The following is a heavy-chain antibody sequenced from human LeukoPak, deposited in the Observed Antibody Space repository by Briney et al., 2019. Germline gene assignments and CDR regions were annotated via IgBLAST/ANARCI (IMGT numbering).Heavy chain of an antibody. CDR2: ISTYNGHT. CDR3: ARDPVTYNYDSSGHPSASWFDP. CDR1: GYTFTSYG. Sequence: ASVKVSCKASGYTFTSYGVSWVRQAPGQGLEWMRWISTYNGHTNYAQKLQDRVTMNTDTSTSTAYMELRSLRSDDTAVYYCARDPVTYNYDSSGHPSASWFDPWGQGTLVTVSS. V-gene: IGHV1-18*01. J-gene: IGHJ5*02. D-gene: IGHD3-22*01.